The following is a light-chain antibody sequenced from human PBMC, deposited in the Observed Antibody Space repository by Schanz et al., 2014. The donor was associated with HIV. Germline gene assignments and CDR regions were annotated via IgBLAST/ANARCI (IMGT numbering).Light chain of an antibody. Sequence: QSALTQPASVSGSPRQSITISCTGTSSDVGGYNYVSWYQQHPGKAPKLMIYDVSNRPSGVSIRFSGSKSGNTASLTISGLQAEDEADYYCSSYTSSSTDVVFGGGTKVTVL. J-gene: IGLJ2*01. CDR3: SSYTSSSTDVV. CDR2: DVS. V-gene: IGLV2-14*01. CDR1: SSDVGGYNY.